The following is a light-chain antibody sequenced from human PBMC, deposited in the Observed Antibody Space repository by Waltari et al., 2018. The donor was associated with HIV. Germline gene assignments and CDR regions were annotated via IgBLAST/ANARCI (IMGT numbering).Light chain of an antibody. CDR2: RDR. V-gene: IGLV3-1*01. Sequence: SYELTQPPSVSVSPGQTASITCSGDKLGDKYACWYQQKAGQSPVLVIYRDRKRPSVIPERFSGSNSGNTATLTISGTQAMDEADYYCQAWDSSTVVFGGGTKLTVL. J-gene: IGLJ2*01. CDR3: QAWDSSTVV. CDR1: KLGDKY.